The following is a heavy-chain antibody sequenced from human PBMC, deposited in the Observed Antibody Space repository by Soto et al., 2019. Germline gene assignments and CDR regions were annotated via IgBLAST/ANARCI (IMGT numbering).Heavy chain of an antibody. CDR1: GGSISSYY. Sequence: SETLSLTCTVSGGSISSYYWSWIRQPPGKGLEWIGYIYYSGSTNYNPSLKSRVTISVDTSKNQFSLKLSSVTAADTAVYYCARRRFSIAAAGIGGFDYWGQGTLVTVSS. J-gene: IGHJ4*02. CDR2: IYYSGST. CDR3: ARRRFSIAAAGIGGFDY. D-gene: IGHD6-13*01. V-gene: IGHV4-59*08.